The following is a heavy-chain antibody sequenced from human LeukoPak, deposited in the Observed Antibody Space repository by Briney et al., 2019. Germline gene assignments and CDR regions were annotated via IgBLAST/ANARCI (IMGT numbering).Heavy chain of an antibody. CDR2: ISGSGGST. Sequence: GGTLRLSCAASGFTLSSYALSRVRQAPGQGLEWVSAISGSGGSTYYADSVKGRFTISRDNSKNTLYLQMNSLRAEDTAVYYCAKGVEMATIPIDYWGQGTLVTVSS. J-gene: IGHJ4*02. V-gene: IGHV3-23*01. CDR1: GFTLSSYA. CDR3: AKGVEMATIPIDY. D-gene: IGHD5-24*01.